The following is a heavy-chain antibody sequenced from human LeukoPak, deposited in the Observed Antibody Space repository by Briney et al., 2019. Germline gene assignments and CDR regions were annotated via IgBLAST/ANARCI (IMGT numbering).Heavy chain of an antibody. CDR3: AAYRSGTHYNSYYFDD. V-gene: IGHV4-59*08. J-gene: IGHJ4*02. CDR1: GDSIRRNY. D-gene: IGHD3-10*01. Sequence: PSETLSLTCSISGDSIRRNYWSWIRQPPGKGLEWIGYIHYSGNTNYNPSLKSRVSISVGTSKNQFSLKLTSVTAADTAVYYCAAYRSGTHYNSYYFDDWGQGTLVTVSS. CDR2: IHYSGNT.